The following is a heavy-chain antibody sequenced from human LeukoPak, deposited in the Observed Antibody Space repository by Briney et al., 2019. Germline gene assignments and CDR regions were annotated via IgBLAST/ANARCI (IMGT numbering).Heavy chain of an antibody. D-gene: IGHD5-12*01. Sequence: SETLSLTCTVSGGSISSYYWSWIRQPPGKGREWIGYIYTSGSTNYNPSLKSRVTISVDTSKNQFSLKLSSVTAADTAVYYCARHNGGYDYFDYWGQGTLVTVSS. V-gene: IGHV4-4*09. CDR2: IYTSGST. J-gene: IGHJ4*02. CDR3: ARHNGGYDYFDY. CDR1: GGSISSYY.